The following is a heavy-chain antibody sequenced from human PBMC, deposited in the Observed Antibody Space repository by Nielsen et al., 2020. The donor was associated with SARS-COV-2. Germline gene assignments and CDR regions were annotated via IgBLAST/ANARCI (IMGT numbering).Heavy chain of an antibody. J-gene: IGHJ3*02. V-gene: IGHV3-21*01. CDR2: IDGTSSYI. D-gene: IGHD4-17*01. CDR1: GFTFSIYS. CDR3: TTDDYGDRDGNGGLMNGHFDAFDI. Sequence: GESLKISCAASGFTFSIYSMTWVRQAPGKGLEWVAAIDGTSSYIYYADAVKGRLTISRDNAKNSLFLQMDSLRAEDTAVYYCTTDDYGDRDGNGGLMNGHFDAFDIWGQGTMVTVSS.